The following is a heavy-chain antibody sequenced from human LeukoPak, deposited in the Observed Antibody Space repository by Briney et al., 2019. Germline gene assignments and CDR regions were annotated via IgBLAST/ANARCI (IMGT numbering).Heavy chain of an antibody. CDR2: IYPGDSDT. V-gene: IGHV5-51*01. J-gene: IGHJ5*02. CDR1: GYSFTSYW. CDR3: ARYCTNGVCQENWFDP. Sequence: GESLKISCKGSGYSFTSYWIGWVRQMPGKGLEWMGIIYPGDSDTRYSPSFQGQVTISADKSISTAYRQWSSLKASDTAMYYCARYCTNGVCQENWFDPWGQGTLVTVSS. D-gene: IGHD2-8*01.